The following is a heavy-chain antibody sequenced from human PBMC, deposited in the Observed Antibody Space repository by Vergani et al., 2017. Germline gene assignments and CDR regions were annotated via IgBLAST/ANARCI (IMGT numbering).Heavy chain of an antibody. CDR1: GFTFSSYS. D-gene: IGHD2-2*02. CDR2: ISSSSSYI. V-gene: IGHV3-21*01. CDR3: ARTVEYQLLYRYYYYMDV. Sequence: EVQLLESGGGLAQPGGSLRLSCAASGFTFSSYSMNWVRQAPGKGLEWVSSISSSSSYIYYADSVKGRFTISRDNAKNSLYLQMNSLRAEDTAVYYCARTVEYQLLYRYYYYMDVWGKGTTVTVSS. J-gene: IGHJ6*03.